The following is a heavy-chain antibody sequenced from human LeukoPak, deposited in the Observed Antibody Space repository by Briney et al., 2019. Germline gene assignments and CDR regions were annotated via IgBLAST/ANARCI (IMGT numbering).Heavy chain of an antibody. Sequence: PGGSLRLSCAASGFTFSSYWMHWVRQAPGKGLVWVSRINSDGSSTSYADSVKGRFTISRDNAKNTLYLQMNSLRAEDTAVYYCARVSRSVYYFASWGQGTLVTVSS. CDR3: ARVSRSVYYFAS. V-gene: IGHV3-74*01. CDR1: GFTFSSYW. J-gene: IGHJ4*02. CDR2: INSDGSST.